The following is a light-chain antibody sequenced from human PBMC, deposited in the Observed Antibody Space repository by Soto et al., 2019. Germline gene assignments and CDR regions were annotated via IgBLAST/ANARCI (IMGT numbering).Light chain of an antibody. Sequence: QSALTQPASVSGSPGQSITISCTGTSSDVGGYNYVSWYQQHPGKAPKLMINDVSNRPSGVSNRFSGSKSDNTASLAISGLQAEDEADYYCSSYTSTSAVVFGGGTKLTVL. V-gene: IGLV2-14*01. J-gene: IGLJ2*01. CDR1: SSDVGGYNY. CDR2: DVS. CDR3: SSYTSTSAVV.